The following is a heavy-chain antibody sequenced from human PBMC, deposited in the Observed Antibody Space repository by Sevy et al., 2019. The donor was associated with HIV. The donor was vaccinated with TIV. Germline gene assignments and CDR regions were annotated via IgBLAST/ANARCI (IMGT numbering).Heavy chain of an antibody. CDR2: INPNSGGT. J-gene: IGHJ3*02. V-gene: IGHV1-2*02. CDR1: GYTFTGYY. CDR3: ARLPQEDDYGRHAFDI. Sequence: ASVKVSCKASGYTFTGYYMHWVRQAPGQGLEWMGWINPNSGGTNYAQKFQGRVTMTRDTSISTAYMELSRLRSDDTAVYYCARLPQEDDYGRHAFDIWGQGTMVTVSS. D-gene: IGHD4-17*01.